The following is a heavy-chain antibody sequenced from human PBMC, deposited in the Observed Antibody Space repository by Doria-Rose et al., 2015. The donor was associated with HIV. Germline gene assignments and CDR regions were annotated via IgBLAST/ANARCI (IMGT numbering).Heavy chain of an antibody. D-gene: IGHD6-13*01. Sequence: GGSTSSSNWWSWIRQPPGKGLEWIGEIYDSGSTNYNPSLKSRVTISVDKSKNQFSLKLRFVTAADTAVYYCARRQPYFDYWGQGILVTVSS. CDR3: ARRQPYFDY. V-gene: IGHV4-4*02. CDR2: IYDSGST. CDR1: GGSTSSSNW. J-gene: IGHJ4*02.